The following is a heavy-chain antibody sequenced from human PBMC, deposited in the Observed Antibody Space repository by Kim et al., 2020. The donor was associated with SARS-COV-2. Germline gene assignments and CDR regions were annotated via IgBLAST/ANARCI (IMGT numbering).Heavy chain of an antibody. Sequence: ASVKVSCKASGYISTDFGIHWMRQAPGQGLEWMGWIKGGNDNRKYSQRFQDRVAITWDTSAGTSYMQLSTLRSEDTAVYYCATEPSGYDFPFDNWGQGTLVTVSS. CDR3: ATEPSGYDFPFDN. CDR1: GYISTDFG. D-gene: IGHD5-12*01. V-gene: IGHV1-3*01. J-gene: IGHJ4*02. CDR2: IKGGNDNR.